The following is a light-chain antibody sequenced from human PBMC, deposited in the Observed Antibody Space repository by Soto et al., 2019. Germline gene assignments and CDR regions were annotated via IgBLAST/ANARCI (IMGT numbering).Light chain of an antibody. Sequence: VLTQPPSASGSPGQSVTISCTGTSSDVDDNNYVSWYQQHPGKAPKLMIYEVSKRPSGVPDRFSGSKSGNTASLTVSGLQAEDEADYYCSSYAGSNNTYVFGTGTKVTVL. J-gene: IGLJ1*01. CDR2: EVS. CDR1: SSDVDDNNY. V-gene: IGLV2-8*01. CDR3: SSYAGSNNTYV.